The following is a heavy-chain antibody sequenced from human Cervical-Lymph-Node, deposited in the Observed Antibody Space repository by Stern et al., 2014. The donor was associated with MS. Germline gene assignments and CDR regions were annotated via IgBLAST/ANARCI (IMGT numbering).Heavy chain of an antibody. J-gene: IGHJ6*02. D-gene: IGHD3-10*01. CDR1: GGIFSRYA. CDR3: ARSGQRGPTYYYGVDV. CDR2: IIRVCGSA. Sequence: QVQLVESGAEVKKPGSSVKVSCKASGGIFSRYATTWVRQAPGQGLEWMGGIIRVCGSANNAQKAQGGMAITADESTSTAYMQLSRLRSEDAAVYSGARSGQRGPTYYYGVDVWGQGTTVTVS. V-gene: IGHV1-69*01.